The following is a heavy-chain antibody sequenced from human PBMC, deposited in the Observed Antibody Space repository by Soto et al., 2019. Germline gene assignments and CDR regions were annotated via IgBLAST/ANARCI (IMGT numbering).Heavy chain of an antibody. V-gene: IGHV3-30-3*01. CDR3: ARDNDSFPFDY. D-gene: IGHD3-22*01. CDR2: ISYDGSNK. J-gene: IGHJ4*02. CDR1: GFTFSSYA. Sequence: GGSLRLSCAASGFTFSSYAMHWVRQAPGKGLEWVAVISYDGSNKYYADSVKGRFTISRDNSKNTLYLQMSSLRAEDTAVYYCARDNDSFPFDYWGQGTLVTVSS.